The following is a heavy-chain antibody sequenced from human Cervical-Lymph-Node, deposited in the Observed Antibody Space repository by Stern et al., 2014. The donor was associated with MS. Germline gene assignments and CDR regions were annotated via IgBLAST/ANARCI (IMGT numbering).Heavy chain of an antibody. V-gene: IGHV1-58*01. CDR1: GFPFNNSA. Sequence: QLVESGPEVKKPGTSVKVSCKASGFPFNNSAVQWVRQARGQRLAWIGWIVGGSGNTDYAQKLQERVTITRDMSTGTAYMALYSLTSEDTAVYFCAADSPPGDYGAFDVWGQGTRVTVSS. J-gene: IGHJ3*01. CDR3: AADSPPGDYGAFDV. CDR2: IVGGSGNT. D-gene: IGHD4-17*01.